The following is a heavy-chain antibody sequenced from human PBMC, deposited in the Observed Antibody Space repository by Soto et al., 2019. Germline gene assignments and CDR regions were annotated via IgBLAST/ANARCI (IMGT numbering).Heavy chain of an antibody. Sequence: PSQTLSLTCAISGDSVSSNSAAWNWIRQSPSRGLEWLGRTYYRSKWYNDYAVSVKSRITINPDTSKNQFSLQLNSVTPEDTAVYYCARGSTAVADIEEGYYYGMDVWGQGTTVTVSS. CDR3: ARGSTAVADIEEGYYYGMDV. CDR1: GDSVSSNSAA. V-gene: IGHV6-1*01. D-gene: IGHD6-19*01. J-gene: IGHJ6*02. CDR2: TYYRSKWYN.